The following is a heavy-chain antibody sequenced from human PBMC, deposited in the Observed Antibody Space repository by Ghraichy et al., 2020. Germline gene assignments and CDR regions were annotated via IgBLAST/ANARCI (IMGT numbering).Heavy chain of an antibody. CDR1: GFTFSNYA. J-gene: IGHJ4*02. V-gene: IGHV3-23*01. CDR2: IRGSGGKT. D-gene: IGHD6-19*01. CDR3: ATETDTRGWYSADN. Sequence: GGSLRLSCAASGFTFSNYAMSWLRQAPGKGLEWVSAIRGSGGKTYYADSVKGRFTVSRDNSKNSLYLQMTSLRAEDTAVYYCATETDTRGWYSADNWGQGTLVTVSS.